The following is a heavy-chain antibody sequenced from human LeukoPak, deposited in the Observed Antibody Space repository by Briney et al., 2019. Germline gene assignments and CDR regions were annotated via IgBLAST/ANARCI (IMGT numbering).Heavy chain of an antibody. CDR2: INSDGSST. CDR1: GFTFSSYW. CDR3: ARGKLGIAFDI. J-gene: IGHJ3*02. V-gene: IGHV3-74*01. D-gene: IGHD7-27*01. Sequence: GGSLRLSCAASGFTFSSYWMHWVRQAPGRGLVWVSRINSDGSSTSYADSVKGRFTISRDNAKNTLYLQMNSLRAEDTAVYYCARGKLGIAFDIWGQGTMVTVSS.